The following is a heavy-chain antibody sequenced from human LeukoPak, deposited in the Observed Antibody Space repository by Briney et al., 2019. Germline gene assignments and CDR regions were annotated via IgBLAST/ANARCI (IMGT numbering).Heavy chain of an antibody. D-gene: IGHD5/OR15-5a*01. Sequence: PSETLSLTCTVSNGSMRSYYWTWIRQPAGKGLEWVGRLFDARKVNYNPSLGGRVTMSMDMSKNQFSLRMTSVTAADTAVYYCARGFQGVYDYWGQGALVIVSS. V-gene: IGHV4-4*07. J-gene: IGHJ4*02. CDR3: ARGFQGVYDY. CDR2: LFDARKV. CDR1: NGSMRSYY.